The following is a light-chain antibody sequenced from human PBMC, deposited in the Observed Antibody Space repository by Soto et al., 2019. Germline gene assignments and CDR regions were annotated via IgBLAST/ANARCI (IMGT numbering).Light chain of an antibody. Sequence: QSALTQPRSVSGSPGQSVTISCTGTSSDVGGYNYVSWYQQHPGKAPKLMIYDVSKRPSGVPDRFSGSKSGNTASLTISGLQAEDEADYYCCSYAGSYKKVFGTGTKVIV. CDR1: SSDVGGYNY. CDR2: DVS. J-gene: IGLJ1*01. V-gene: IGLV2-11*01. CDR3: CSYAGSYKKV.